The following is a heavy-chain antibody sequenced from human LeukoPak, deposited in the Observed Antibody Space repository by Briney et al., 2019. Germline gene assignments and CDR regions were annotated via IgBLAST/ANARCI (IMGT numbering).Heavy chain of an antibody. V-gene: IGHV4-4*07. J-gene: IGHJ4*02. D-gene: IGHD4-17*01. Sequence: SETLSLTCTVSGGFISSYYWSWIRQPAGKGLEWIGRIYTSGSTHYNPSLKSRVTISVDTSKNQFSLKLSSVTAADTAVYYCAGNYGDYGAIDYWGQGTLVTVSS. CDR2: IYTSGST. CDR3: AGNYGDYGAIDY. CDR1: GGFISSYY.